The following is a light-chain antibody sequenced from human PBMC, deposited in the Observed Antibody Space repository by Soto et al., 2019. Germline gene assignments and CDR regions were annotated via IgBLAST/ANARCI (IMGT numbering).Light chain of an antibody. Sequence: EIVLTQSPGTLSLSPGERATLACRASQSVTNNYLAWYQQKPGQAPWLLIYGASNRATGIPDRFSGSGSGTAVTLTISRLEPEDFAVYYCQHYGSSPPFTFGPGTTVDIK. CDR2: GAS. V-gene: IGKV3-20*01. CDR1: QSVTNNY. CDR3: QHYGSSPPFT. J-gene: IGKJ3*01.